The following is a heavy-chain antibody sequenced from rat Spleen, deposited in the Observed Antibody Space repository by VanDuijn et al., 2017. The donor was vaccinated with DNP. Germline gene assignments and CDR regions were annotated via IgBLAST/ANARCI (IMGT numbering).Heavy chain of an antibody. CDR2: ISPDGPTT. D-gene: IGHD1-6*01. CDR1: GFSFHDSW. CDR3: ARASILRLFDY. Sequence: EVSLVESGGGLVQPGRSLKLSCAASGFSFHDSWMGWVRQAPGKGLEWIGEISPDGPTTTYISSLKDKITISRDNDQNILYLQMSKLGSEDTAIYFCARASILRLFDYWGQGVTVTVSS. V-gene: IGHV4-2*01. J-gene: IGHJ2*01.